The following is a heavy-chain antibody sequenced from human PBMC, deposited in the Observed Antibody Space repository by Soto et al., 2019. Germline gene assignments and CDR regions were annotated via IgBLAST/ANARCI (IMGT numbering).Heavy chain of an antibody. D-gene: IGHD3-22*01. CDR3: ARQYFYDNSGYYH. J-gene: IGHJ5*02. V-gene: IGHV5-51*01. CDR1: GYSFTNYW. CDR2: IYPGDSDI. Sequence: GESLKISCKGSGYSFTNYWIAWVRQMPGKGLEWMGIIYPGDSDIRYSPSFQGQVTFSANKSISTAYLQWSSLKASDTAMYYCARQYFYDNSGYYHWGQGTLVTVSS.